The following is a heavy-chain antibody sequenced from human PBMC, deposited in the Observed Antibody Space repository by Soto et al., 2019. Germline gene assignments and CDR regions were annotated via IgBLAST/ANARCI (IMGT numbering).Heavy chain of an antibody. CDR1: GGSISSSSYY. V-gene: IGHV4-39*01. Sequence: QLQLQESGPGLVKPSETLSLTCTVSGGSISSSSYYWGWIRQPPGKGLEWIGSIYYSWSTYYNPSLKRRVTISVDTSKNQFALTLSSVTAADPAVDYCARRGGTRGYFHYLGQGTLGTVSS. D-gene: IGHD3-16*01. CDR2: IYYSWST. J-gene: IGHJ4*02. CDR3: ARRGGTRGYFHY.